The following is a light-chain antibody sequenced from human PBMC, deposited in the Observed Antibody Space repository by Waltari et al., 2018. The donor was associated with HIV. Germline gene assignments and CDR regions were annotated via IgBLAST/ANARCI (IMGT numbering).Light chain of an antibody. J-gene: IGLJ1*01. CDR2: EVS. Sequence: QSALTQPPSASGSPGQSVTISCTGTSSDVGGYNYVSWYQQHPGKAPKLMIYEVSKRPSGVPDRLSGSKSGNTASLTVTGLQAEEEADYYCSSYAGSNNFFYVFGTGTKVTVL. CDR1: SSDVGGYNY. CDR3: SSYAGSNNFFYV. V-gene: IGLV2-8*01.